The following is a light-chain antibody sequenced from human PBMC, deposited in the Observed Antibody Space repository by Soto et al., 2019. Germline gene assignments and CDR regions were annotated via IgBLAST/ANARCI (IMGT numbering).Light chain of an antibody. CDR1: SSNIGAGHD. Sequence: QSVLTQPPSVSGAPGQRVTISCTGSSSNIGAGHDVHWYQQLPGTAPKLLIYGNNNRPSGVPDRFSGSKSGTSASLAITGLQADDEADFYCQSFDSSLSGWVFGGGTKVTVL. J-gene: IGLJ3*02. CDR2: GNN. CDR3: QSFDSSLSGWV. V-gene: IGLV1-40*01.